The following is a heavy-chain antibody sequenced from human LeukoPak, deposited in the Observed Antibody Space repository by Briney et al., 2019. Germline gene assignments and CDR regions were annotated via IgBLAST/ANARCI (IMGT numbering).Heavy chain of an antibody. CDR1: GGSISSSNW. V-gene: IGHV4-4*02. Sequence: SETLSLTCAVSGGSISSSNWWSWVRQPPGKGLEWIGEIYHSGSTNYNPSLKSRVTISVDKSKNQFSLKLSSVTAADTAVYYCARVGLRSSWYYFDYWGQGTLVTVSS. D-gene: IGHD6-13*01. CDR2: IYHSGST. CDR3: ARVGLRSSWYYFDY. J-gene: IGHJ4*02.